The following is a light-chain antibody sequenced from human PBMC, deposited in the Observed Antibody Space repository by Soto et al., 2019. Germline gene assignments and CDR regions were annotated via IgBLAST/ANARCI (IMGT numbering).Light chain of an antibody. CDR1: SSDVGGYNY. Sequence: QSALTQPASVSGSPGQSITISCTGTSSDVGGYNYVSWYQQHPGKAPKLMIYEVSNRPSGVSNRFSGSKSGNTASLTISGLQAEDEADYYRSSYTSSITYVFGTGTKLTVL. V-gene: IGLV2-14*01. CDR3: SSYTSSITYV. CDR2: EVS. J-gene: IGLJ1*01.